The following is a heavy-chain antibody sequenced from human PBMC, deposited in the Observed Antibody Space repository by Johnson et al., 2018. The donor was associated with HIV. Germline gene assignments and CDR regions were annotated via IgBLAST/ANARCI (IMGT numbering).Heavy chain of an antibody. J-gene: IGHJ3*02. Sequence: VQLVESGGGVVRPGGSLRLSCAASGFSVSSKYMSWVRQAPGKGLEWVSGFYSGGSTYYADSVKGRFIISRDNSKNTLYLQMNSLRAEDTAVYYCAKEQLLRAFDIWGQGTMVTVSS. CDR1: GFSVSSKY. CDR2: FYSGGST. D-gene: IGHD2-15*01. CDR3: AKEQLLRAFDI. V-gene: IGHV3-66*01.